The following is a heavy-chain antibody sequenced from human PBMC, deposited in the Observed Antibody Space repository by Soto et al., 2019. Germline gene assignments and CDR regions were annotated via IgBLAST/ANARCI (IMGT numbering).Heavy chain of an antibody. J-gene: IGHJ4*02. Sequence: QVQLVQSGAEVKKPGSSVKVSCKASGGTFSSYTISWVRQAPGQGLEWMGRIIPIRGIANYAQKFQGRVTITADKYTSTAYMELSSLRAEETAVYYCARDGPAGRWSGAYYFDYWGQGTLVTVSS. D-gene: IGHD3-3*01. V-gene: IGHV1-69*08. CDR3: ARDGPAGRWSGAYYFDY. CDR2: IIPIRGIA. CDR1: GGTFSSYT.